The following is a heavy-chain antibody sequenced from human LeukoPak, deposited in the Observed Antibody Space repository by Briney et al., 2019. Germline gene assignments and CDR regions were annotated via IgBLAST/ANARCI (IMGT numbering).Heavy chain of an antibody. CDR3: ARVLGYCSGGSCDSYYYSGMDV. V-gene: IGHV3-30-3*01. D-gene: IGHD2-15*01. CDR2: ISYDGSNK. J-gene: IGHJ6*02. Sequence: GGSLRLSCAASGFTFSSYAMSWVRQAPGKGLEWVAVISYDGSNKYYADSVKGRFTISRDNSKNTLYLQMNSLRAEDTAVYYCARVLGYCSGGSCDSYYYSGMDVWGQGTTVTVSS. CDR1: GFTFSSYA.